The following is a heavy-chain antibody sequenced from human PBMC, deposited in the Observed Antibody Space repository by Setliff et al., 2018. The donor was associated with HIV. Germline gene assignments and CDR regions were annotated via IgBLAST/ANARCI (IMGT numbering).Heavy chain of an antibody. J-gene: IGHJ4*02. V-gene: IGHV4-39*07. CDR2: VYYSGST. CDR1: GGSISSSSYY. CDR3: ARDGYSSSWYVISGSFDY. Sequence: SETLSLTCIVSGGSISSSSYYWGWIRQPPGKGLEWIGTVYYSGSTYYNPSLKSRVTISVDTSENQFSLTLSSVTAADTAVYYCARDGYSSSWYVISGSFDYWGQGILVTVS. D-gene: IGHD6-13*01.